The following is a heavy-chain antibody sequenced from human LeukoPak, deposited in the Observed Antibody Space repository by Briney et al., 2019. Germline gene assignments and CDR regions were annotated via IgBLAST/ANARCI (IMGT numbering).Heavy chain of an antibody. D-gene: IGHD6-19*01. V-gene: IGHV4-34*01. CDR2: INHSGST. CDR3: ARDRSGWYGEDS. Sequence: SETLSLTCAVYGGSFSGYYWSWIRQPPGKGLEWIGEINHSGSTNYNPSLKSRVTISVDTPKNQFSLKLSSVTAADTAVYYCARDRSGWYGEDSWGQGTLVTVSS. CDR1: GGSFSGYY. J-gene: IGHJ4*02.